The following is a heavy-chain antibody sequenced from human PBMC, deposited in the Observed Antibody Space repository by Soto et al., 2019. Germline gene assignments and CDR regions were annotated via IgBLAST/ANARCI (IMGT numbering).Heavy chain of an antibody. J-gene: IGHJ4*02. Sequence: GSLKVSCASSWVTFITHQMALVPQASGKGPEWIAYIADGWGSTIRYADSVRGRFTISRDNNRDSVFLQMNSLRAEDTAVYYCAGGVMYGGSFEQWGQGTVVTVPS. CDR2: IADGWGSTI. V-gene: IGHV3-48*03. D-gene: IGHD1-26*01. CDR3: AGGVMYGGSFEQ. CDR1: WVTFITHQ.